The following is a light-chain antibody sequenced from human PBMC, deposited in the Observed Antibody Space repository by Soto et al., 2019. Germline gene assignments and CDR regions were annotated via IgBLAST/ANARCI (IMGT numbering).Light chain of an antibody. CDR2: DAS. J-gene: IGKJ1*01. Sequence: DIQMTQSPSTLSASVGDRVTITCRASHSISKWLAWYQQKPGKAPKVLIYDASSLGSGVPSRFSGSGSGTEFTLTINSLQPGDFATYYCHQYNTYSPWTFGQGTKVDIK. V-gene: IGKV1-5*01. CDR1: HSISKW. CDR3: HQYNTYSPWT.